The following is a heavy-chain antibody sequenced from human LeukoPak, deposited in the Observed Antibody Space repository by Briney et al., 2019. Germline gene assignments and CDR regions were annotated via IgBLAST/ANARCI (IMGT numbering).Heavy chain of an antibody. V-gene: IGHV3-21*01. Sequence: PGGSLRLSCAASGFTFSCYSMNWVRQAPGKGLEWVSSISSSSSYIYYADSVKGRFTISRDNAKNSLYLQMNSLRAEDTAVYYCARDFTLTATNWDWGQGTLVTVSS. CDR3: ARDFTLTATNWD. CDR1: GFTFSCYS. CDR2: ISSSSSYI. J-gene: IGHJ4*02. D-gene: IGHD5-24*01.